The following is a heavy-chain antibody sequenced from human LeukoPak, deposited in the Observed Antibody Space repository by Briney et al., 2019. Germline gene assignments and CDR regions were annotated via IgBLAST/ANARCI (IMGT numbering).Heavy chain of an antibody. Sequence: ASVKVSCKVSGYTLTELSMHWVRQAPGKGLEWMGWINPNSGGTNYAQKLQGRVTMTTDTSTSTAYMELRSLRSDDTAVYYCARTGPPYDYVWGSYHYRYYFDYWGQGTLVTVSS. D-gene: IGHD3-16*02. CDR2: INPNSGGT. J-gene: IGHJ4*02. V-gene: IGHV1-2*02. CDR3: ARTGPPYDYVWGSYHYRYYFDY. CDR1: GYTLTELS.